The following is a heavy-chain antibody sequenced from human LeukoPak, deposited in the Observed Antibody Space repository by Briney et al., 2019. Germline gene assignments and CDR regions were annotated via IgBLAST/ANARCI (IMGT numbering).Heavy chain of an antibody. CDR2: IYSGGST. J-gene: IGHJ6*02. V-gene: IGHV3-66*01. Sequence: AGGSLRLSRAASGFTVSSNYMSWVRQAPGKGLEWVSVIYSGGSTYYADSVKGRFTISRDNSKNTLYLQMNSLRAEDTAVYYCARDPRDYGMDVWGQGTTVTVSS. CDR1: GFTVSSNY. CDR3: ARDPRDYGMDV.